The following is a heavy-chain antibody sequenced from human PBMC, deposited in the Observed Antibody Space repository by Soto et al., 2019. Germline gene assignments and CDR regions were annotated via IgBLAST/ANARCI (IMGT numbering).Heavy chain of an antibody. CDR2: IYHSGST. V-gene: IGHV4-4*02. CDR3: ARVAGYSSGWVDY. J-gene: IGHJ4*02. CDR1: GGSISSSNW. D-gene: IGHD6-19*01. Sequence: SETLSLTCAVSGGSISSSNWWSWVRQPPGKGLEWIGEIYHSGSTNYNPSLKSRVTISVDTSKNQFSLKLSSVTAADTAVYYCARVAGYSSGWVDYWGQGTLVTVSS.